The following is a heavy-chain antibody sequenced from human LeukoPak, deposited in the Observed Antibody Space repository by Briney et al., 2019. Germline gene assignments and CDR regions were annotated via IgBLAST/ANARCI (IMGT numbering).Heavy chain of an antibody. D-gene: IGHD3-10*01. CDR3: AKRGVVIRVVLVGFHKEAYYFDY. CDR2: ISGSDGCT. CDR1: VITLSNYG. V-gene: IGHV3-23*01. J-gene: IGHJ4*02. Sequence: GGSLRLSCAVSVITLSNYGMSWVRQAPGKGLEWVAGISGSDGCTVYADSVKDRLTISRDKPKNTLYLQMNSMRAEDTAVYFCAKRGVVIRVVLVGFHKEAYYFDYWGQGALVTVSS.